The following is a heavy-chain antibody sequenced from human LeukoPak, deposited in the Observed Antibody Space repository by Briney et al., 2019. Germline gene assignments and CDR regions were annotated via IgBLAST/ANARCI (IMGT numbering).Heavy chain of an antibody. Sequence: SETLSLTCTVSDGPISSFYWTWIRQSPGKGLEWIGYIFYGGNTNYNPSLKSRVTMSMDTSKSQFSLKLTSVTAADTAVYYCASGTIFGVIAPSSFHRWGRGALVTVSS. J-gene: IGHJ5*02. D-gene: IGHD3-3*01. CDR1: DGPISSFY. CDR3: ASGTIFGVIAPSSFHR. V-gene: IGHV4-59*12. CDR2: IFYGGNT.